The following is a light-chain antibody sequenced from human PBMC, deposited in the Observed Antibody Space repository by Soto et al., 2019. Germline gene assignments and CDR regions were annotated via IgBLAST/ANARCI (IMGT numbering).Light chain of an antibody. Sequence: QSALTQPPSASGSPGQSVTISCTGTSSDVGGYDYVSWYQQHPGKAPKPMIYEVTIRPSGVSDRFSGSKSGNTAFLTVSGLQAEDEADYYCSSYTGGNPSYVFGTGTKVTVL. CDR1: SSDVGGYDY. J-gene: IGLJ1*01. CDR3: SSYTGGNPSYV. CDR2: EVT. V-gene: IGLV2-8*01.